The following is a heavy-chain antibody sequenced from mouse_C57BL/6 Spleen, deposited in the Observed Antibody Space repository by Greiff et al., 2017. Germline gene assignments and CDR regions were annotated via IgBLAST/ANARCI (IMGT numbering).Heavy chain of an antibody. V-gene: IGHV1-61*01. CDR2: IYPSDSET. D-gene: IGHD1-1*01. J-gene: IGHJ2*01. CDR1: GYTFTSYW. CDR3: ARYYGSRGGDY. Sequence: QVQLQQPGAELVRPGSSVKLSCKASGYTFTSYWMDWVKQRPGQGLEWIGNIYPSDSETHYNQKFKDKATLTVDKSSSTAYMQLSSLTSEDSAVYYCARYYGSRGGDYWGQGTTLTVSS.